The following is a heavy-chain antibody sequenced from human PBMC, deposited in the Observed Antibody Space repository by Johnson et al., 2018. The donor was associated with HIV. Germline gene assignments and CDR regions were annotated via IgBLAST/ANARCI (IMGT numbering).Heavy chain of an antibody. CDR1: AFTASTIY. CDR2: IYIGAKT. D-gene: IGHD3-16*01. J-gene: IGHJ3*02. V-gene: IGHV3-53*01. CDR3: ARDRIWGYAFDI. Sequence: VQLVESGGGVLQPGGSLRLSCASSAFTASTIYMSWVRLAPGPGLEWDSVIYIGAKTYYADLVTCRFPISRDNSKNTLYLQMNSLRVEDTAVYYCARDRIWGYAFDIWGQGTMVTVSS.